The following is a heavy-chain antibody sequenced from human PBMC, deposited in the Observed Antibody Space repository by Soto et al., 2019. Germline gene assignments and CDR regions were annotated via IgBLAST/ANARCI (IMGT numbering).Heavy chain of an antibody. CDR2: IIPIFGTA. V-gene: IGHV1-69*13. J-gene: IGHJ4*02. CDR1: VGTFSSYA. Sequence: SVKVSCKASVGTFSSYAISWVRQAPGQGLEWMGGIIPIFGTANYAQKFQGRVTITADESTSTAYMELSSLRSEATAVYYCARGPVDCSGGSCYSNYWGQGTLVTVSS. CDR3: ARGPVDCSGGSCYSNY. D-gene: IGHD2-15*01.